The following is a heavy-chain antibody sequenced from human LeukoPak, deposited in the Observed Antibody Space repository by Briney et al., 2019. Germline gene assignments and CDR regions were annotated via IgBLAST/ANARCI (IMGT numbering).Heavy chain of an antibody. Sequence: PGGSLRLSCAASGFTVSSNYMSWVRQAPGKGLEWVSVIYSGGNTYYADSVKGRFTISKDNSKNTLYLQMNSLRAEDTAVYYCARSRIAAADRASFYGMDVWGQGITVTVSS. D-gene: IGHD6-13*01. J-gene: IGHJ6*02. V-gene: IGHV3-53*01. CDR2: IYSGGNT. CDR3: ARSRIAAADRASFYGMDV. CDR1: GFTVSSNY.